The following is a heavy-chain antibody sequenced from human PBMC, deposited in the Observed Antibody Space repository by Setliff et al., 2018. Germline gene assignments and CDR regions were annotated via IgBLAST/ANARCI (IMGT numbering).Heavy chain of an antibody. CDR3: ARLVSGYDFWSGYWNYYYYYYYMDV. CDR2: IVTYNDDT. V-gene: IGHV1-8*02. Sequence: ASVKVSCKASGYPFTSYGVNWVRQAPGQGLEWMGRIVTYNDDTYYPRKFQGRVTMTRNTSISTAYMELSSLRSEDTAVYYCARLVSGYDFWSGYWNYYYYYYYMDVWGKGTTVTVSS. J-gene: IGHJ6*03. CDR1: GYPFTSYG. D-gene: IGHD3-3*01.